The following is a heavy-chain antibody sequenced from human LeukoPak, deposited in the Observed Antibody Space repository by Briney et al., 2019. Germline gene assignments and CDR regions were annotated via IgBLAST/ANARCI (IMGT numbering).Heavy chain of an antibody. CDR3: AKGVSGTAYFDY. CDR2: ISWNSGSI. J-gene: IGHJ4*02. CDR1: GFTFDNYA. Sequence: NPGRSLRLSCAASGFTFDNYAMHWVRQAPGKGLEWVSGISWNSGSIGYADSVKGRFTISRDNAENSLHLQMNSLRPEDTALYYCAKGVSGTAYFDYWGQGTLVTVSS. V-gene: IGHV3-9*01. D-gene: IGHD1/OR15-1a*01.